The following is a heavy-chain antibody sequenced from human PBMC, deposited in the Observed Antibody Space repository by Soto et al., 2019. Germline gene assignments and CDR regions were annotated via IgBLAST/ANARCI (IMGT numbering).Heavy chain of an antibody. V-gene: IGHV4-59*01. D-gene: IGHD6-19*01. CDR2: VYYTGST. CDR3: ARSVAVPGAHIDY. Sequence: TLSLTSSVSGGSISGSYWSWIRQSPGKGLEWLGYVYYTGSTNYSPSLRSRVSISVDTSKNEFSLRLSSVTASDTAVYFCARSVAVPGAHIDYWGQGTQVTVSS. CDR1: GGSISGSY. J-gene: IGHJ4*02.